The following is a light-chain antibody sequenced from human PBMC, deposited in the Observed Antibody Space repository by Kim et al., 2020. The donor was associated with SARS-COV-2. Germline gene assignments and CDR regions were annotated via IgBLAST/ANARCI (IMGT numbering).Light chain of an antibody. V-gene: IGKV3-20*01. CDR1: QSVSSSY. CDR2: GAS. Sequence: LSPGERAPLSCRASQSVSSSYLAWYQQKPGQAPRLLIYGASSRATGIPDRFSGSGSGTDFTLTISRLEPEDFAVYYCQQYGSSPQTFGQGTKLEI. J-gene: IGKJ2*01. CDR3: QQYGSSPQT.